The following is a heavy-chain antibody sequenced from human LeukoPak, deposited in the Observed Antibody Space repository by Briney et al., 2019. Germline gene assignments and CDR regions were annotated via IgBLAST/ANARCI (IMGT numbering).Heavy chain of an antibody. CDR1: GFTFCSFA. D-gene: IGHD2-15*01. CDR2: ISYDGSNK. CDR3: ARDERYCSGGSCYSGYYYSMDV. Sequence: PGGSLRLSCAASGFTFCSFAMHWICHAPGKGLGYGAVISYDGSNKYYADYVKGRFTISRDNSKNTLYLQMNSLRAEDTAVYYCARDERYCSGGSCYSGYYYSMDVWGQGTTVTVSS. J-gene: IGHJ6*02. V-gene: IGHV3-30*04.